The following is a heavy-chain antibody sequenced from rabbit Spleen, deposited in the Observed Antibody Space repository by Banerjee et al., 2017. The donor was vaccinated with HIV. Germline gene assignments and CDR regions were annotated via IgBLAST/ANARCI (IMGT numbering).Heavy chain of an antibody. V-gene: IGHV1S40*01. CDR3: ARETSSSFSSYGMDL. D-gene: IGHD1-1*01. J-gene: IGHJ6*01. CDR2: IDSGSSGDA. CDR1: GFSFSSRYY. Sequence: QSLEESGGDLVKPGASLTLTCTASGFSFSSRYYMCWVRQAPGKGLEWIACIDSGSSGDAYYASWAKGRFTISKTSSTTVTLQMTSLTAADTATYFCARETSSSFSSYGMDLWGQGTLVTVS.